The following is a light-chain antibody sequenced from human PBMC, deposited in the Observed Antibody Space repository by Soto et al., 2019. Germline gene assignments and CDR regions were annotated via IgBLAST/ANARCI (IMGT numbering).Light chain of an antibody. CDR1: QDVSDY. J-gene: IGKJ5*01. CDR2: AAY. CDR3: QYLNGAPTIT. Sequence: DIPLTQSPSFLSASVGDRVTITCRASQDVSDYLAWYQHAPGKAPNLLIYAAYTLQSGVPSRFSGSGSGTEFSLTITSLQSEDFATYYCQYLNGAPTITFGQGTRLDIK. V-gene: IGKV1-9*01.